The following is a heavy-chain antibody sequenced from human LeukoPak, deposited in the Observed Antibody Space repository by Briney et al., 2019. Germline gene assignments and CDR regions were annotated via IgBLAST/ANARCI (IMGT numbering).Heavy chain of an antibody. V-gene: IGHV5-51*01. Sequence: GESLKISCKGSGYSFTSYWIGWVRQMPGKGLEWMGIIYPGDSDTRYSPSFQGQVTISADKSISTAYLQWSSLKASDTAMYYCARLFTPYYDSSGYYLDYWGQGTLVTVSS. J-gene: IGHJ4*02. CDR3: ARLFTPYYDSSGYYLDY. CDR2: IYPGDSDT. D-gene: IGHD3-22*01. CDR1: GYSFTSYW.